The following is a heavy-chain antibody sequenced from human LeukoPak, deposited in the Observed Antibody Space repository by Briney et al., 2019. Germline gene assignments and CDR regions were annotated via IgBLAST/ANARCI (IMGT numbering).Heavy chain of an antibody. CDR3: ARRSVTRWYYSD. CDR2: ISPTGGT. V-gene: IGHV4-4*09. D-gene: IGHD3-10*01. J-gene: IGHJ4*02. Sequence: SETLSLTCSVSGGSISTHYWSWIRQPPGKGLEWIGCISPTGGTNYNPSLTGRVTVSVDTSKNLFSLILDPVTAADTAVYFCARRSVTRWYYSDWGQGTLVTVSS. CDR1: GGSISTHY.